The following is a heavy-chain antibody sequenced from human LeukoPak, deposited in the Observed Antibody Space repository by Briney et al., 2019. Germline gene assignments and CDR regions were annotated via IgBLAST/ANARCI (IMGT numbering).Heavy chain of an antibody. CDR1: GFTFSDYY. V-gene: IGHV3-11*05. CDR3: ARDYDILTGYFRGGFDY. Sequence: GGSLRLSCAASGFTFSDYYMSWIRQAPGKGLEWISYITSSSSDTDYADSVKGRFTISRDNAKKSLYLQMNSLRAEDTAVYYCARDYDILTGYFRGGFDYWGQGTLVTVSS. CDR2: ITSSSSDT. D-gene: IGHD3-9*01. J-gene: IGHJ4*02.